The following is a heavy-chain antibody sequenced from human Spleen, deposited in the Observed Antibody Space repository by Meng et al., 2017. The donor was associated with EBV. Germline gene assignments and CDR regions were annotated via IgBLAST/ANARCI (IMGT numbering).Heavy chain of an antibody. J-gene: IGHJ4*02. Sequence: EVQLVGSGGGLVQPGGSLRLSCAASEFTFSSYAMSWVRQAPGKGLEWVSGISGGGVDTYYADSVKGRLTISRDNSKDTLFLQMNSLRAEDTAVYYCATYTRTEYDHWGQGTLVTVSS. CDR3: ATYTRTEYDH. D-gene: IGHD1-14*01. V-gene: IGHV3-23*04. CDR1: EFTFSSYA. CDR2: ISGGGVDT.